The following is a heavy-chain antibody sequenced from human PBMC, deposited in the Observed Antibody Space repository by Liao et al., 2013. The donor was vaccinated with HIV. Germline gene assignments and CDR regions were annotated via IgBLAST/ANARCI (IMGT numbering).Heavy chain of an antibody. V-gene: IGHV4-59*01. Sequence: QVQLQESGPGLVKPSETLSLTCTVSGGSISTYYWSWIRQPPGKGLEWIGYIYYSGSTNYNPSLKSRVTISVDTSKNQFSLKLNSVTAADTAVYYCARGYDSGSYLNWDGENWFDPWGQGTLVTVSS. D-gene: IGHD1-26*01. CDR2: IYYSGST. CDR3: ARGYDSGSYLNWDGENWFDP. J-gene: IGHJ5*02. CDR1: GGSISTYY.